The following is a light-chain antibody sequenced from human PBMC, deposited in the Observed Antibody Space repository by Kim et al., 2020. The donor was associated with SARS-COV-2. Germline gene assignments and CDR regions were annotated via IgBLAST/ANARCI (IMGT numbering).Light chain of an antibody. J-gene: IGLJ2*01. CDR2: EVS. CDR3: SSYAGNNNVV. CDR1: SSDIGAYKY. Sequence: QSALTQPPSASGSPGQSVTISCTGTSSDIGAYKYVSWYQQLPGKAPKLMIYEVSKRPSGAPDRFSGSKSGNTASLTASGLQAEDEAEYYCSSYAGNNNVVFGGGTQLTVL. V-gene: IGLV2-8*01.